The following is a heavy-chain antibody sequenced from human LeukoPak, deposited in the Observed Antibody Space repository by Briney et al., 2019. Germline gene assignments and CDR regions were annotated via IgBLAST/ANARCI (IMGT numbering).Heavy chain of an antibody. D-gene: IGHD1-7*01. CDR3: ARWYRLGSITGPTAPTMDV. J-gene: IGHJ6*02. Sequence: GASVKVSCKASGYTFTSYGISWVRQAPGQGLEWMGWISAYNGNTNYAQKLQGRVTMTTDTSTSTAYMELRSLRSDDTAVYYCARWYRLGSITGPTAPTMDVWGQGTTVTVSS. CDR1: GYTFTSYG. CDR2: ISAYNGNT. V-gene: IGHV1-18*01.